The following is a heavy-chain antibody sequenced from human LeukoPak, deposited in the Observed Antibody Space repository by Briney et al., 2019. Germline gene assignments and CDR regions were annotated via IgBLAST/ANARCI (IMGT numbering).Heavy chain of an antibody. D-gene: IGHD2-2*01. CDR2: INHSGST. CDR3: ARHVRGSTSPATDY. J-gene: IGHJ4*02. Sequence: SETLSLTCAVYGGSFSGYYWGWIRQPPGKGLEWIGEINHSGSTNYNPSLKSRVTISVDTSKNQFSLKLSSVTAADTAVYYCARHVRGSTSPATDYWGQGTLVTVSS. CDR1: GGSFSGYY. V-gene: IGHV4-34*01.